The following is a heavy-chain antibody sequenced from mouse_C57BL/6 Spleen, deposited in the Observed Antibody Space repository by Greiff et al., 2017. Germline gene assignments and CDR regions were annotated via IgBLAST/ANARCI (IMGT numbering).Heavy chain of an antibody. J-gene: IGHJ3*01. V-gene: IGHV1-42*01. CDR1: GYSFTGYY. D-gene: IGHD1-1*01. Sequence: VQLQQSGPELVKPGASVKISCKASGYSFTGYYMNWVKQSPEKSLEWIGEINPSTGGTTYNQKFKAKATLTVDKSSSTAYMQLKSLTSEDSAVYYCARGTVGFAYWCQGTLVTVSA. CDR2: INPSTGGT. CDR3: ARGTVGFAY.